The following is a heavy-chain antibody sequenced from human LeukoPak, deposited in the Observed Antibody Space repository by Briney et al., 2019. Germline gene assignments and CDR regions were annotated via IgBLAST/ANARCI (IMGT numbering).Heavy chain of an antibody. D-gene: IGHD1-14*01. J-gene: IGHJ4*02. CDR2: IRYDGNNK. Sequence: GGSLRLSCAASGFTFSHHGMLWVRQAPGKGLEWVAFIRYDGNNKLYADSVKGRFTISRDNSKNTLYLHINSLRAEDTAVYYCAKDNPLDYWGQGTLVIVSS. V-gene: IGHV3-30*02. CDR3: AKDNPLDY. CDR1: GFTFSHHG.